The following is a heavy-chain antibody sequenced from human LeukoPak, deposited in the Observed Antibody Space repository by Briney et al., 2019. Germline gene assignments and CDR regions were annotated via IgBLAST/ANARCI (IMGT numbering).Heavy chain of an antibody. Sequence: PSETLSLTCTVSGVSISSYYWSWIRQPPGKGLEWIGYIYYSGSTNYNPSLKSRVTISVDTSKNQFSLKLSSVTAADTAVYYCAREGENGMDVWGQGTTVTVSS. D-gene: IGHD3-10*01. J-gene: IGHJ6*02. CDR2: IYYSGST. V-gene: IGHV4-59*01. CDR3: AREGENGMDV. CDR1: GVSISSYY.